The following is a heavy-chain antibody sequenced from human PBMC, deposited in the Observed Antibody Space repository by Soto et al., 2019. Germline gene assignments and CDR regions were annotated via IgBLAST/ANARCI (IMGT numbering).Heavy chain of an antibody. Sequence: GGSLRLSCAASGFTFSSYAMSWVRQAPGKGLEWVSAISGSGGSTYYADSVKGRFTISRDNSKNTLYLQMNSLRAEDTAVYYGAKGLRGIAAAGTGAFDIWGQGTMVTVSS. CDR2: ISGSGGST. CDR3: AKGLRGIAAAGTGAFDI. D-gene: IGHD6-13*01. V-gene: IGHV3-23*01. J-gene: IGHJ3*02. CDR1: GFTFSSYA.